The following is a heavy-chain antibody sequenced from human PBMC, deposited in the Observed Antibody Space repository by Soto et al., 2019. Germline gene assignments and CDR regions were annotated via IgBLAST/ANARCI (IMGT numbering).Heavy chain of an antibody. Sequence: QVQLVQSGAEVKKPGASVKVSCKASGYTFTSYGISWVRQAPGQGLEGMGWISAYNGNTNYAQKLQGRVTMTTDTSTSTAYMELRSLRSDDTAVYYCARDSGYSSSWYDYYYGMDVWGQGTTVTVSS. CDR1: GYTFTSYG. D-gene: IGHD6-13*01. V-gene: IGHV1-18*01. CDR3: ARDSGYSSSWYDYYYGMDV. J-gene: IGHJ6*02. CDR2: ISAYNGNT.